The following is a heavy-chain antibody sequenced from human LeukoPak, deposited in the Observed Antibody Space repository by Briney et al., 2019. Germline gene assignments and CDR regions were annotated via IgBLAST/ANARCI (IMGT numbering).Heavy chain of an antibody. CDR3: AKVGKTENYYGSGRFSYYYYMDV. Sequence: GGSLRLSCAASGFTFSSYWMSWVRQAPGKGLEWVANIKQDGSEKYYVDSVKGRFTISRDNAKNSLYLQMNSLRAEDTAVYYCAKVGKTENYYGSGRFSYYYYMDVWGKGTTVTISS. D-gene: IGHD3-10*01. J-gene: IGHJ6*03. V-gene: IGHV3-7*01. CDR1: GFTFSSYW. CDR2: IKQDGSEK.